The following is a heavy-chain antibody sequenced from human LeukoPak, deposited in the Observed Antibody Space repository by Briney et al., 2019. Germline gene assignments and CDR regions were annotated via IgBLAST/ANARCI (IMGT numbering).Heavy chain of an antibody. CDR1: GGSISSSSYY. Sequence: SETLSLTCTVSGGSISSSSYYWGWIRQPPGKGLEWIGSMYYSGSTYYNPSLKSRATISVDTSKNQFSLKLSSVTAADTAVYYCARAFEFYDSSGYYYVPHAFDIWGQGTMVTVSS. CDR3: ARAFEFYDSSGYYYVPHAFDI. CDR2: MYYSGST. V-gene: IGHV4-39*07. D-gene: IGHD3-22*01. J-gene: IGHJ3*02.